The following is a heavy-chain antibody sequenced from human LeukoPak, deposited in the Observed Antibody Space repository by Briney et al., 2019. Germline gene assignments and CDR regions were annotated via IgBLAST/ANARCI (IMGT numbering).Heavy chain of an antibody. Sequence: ASVKVSCKASGYTFTGYYMHWVRQAPGQGLEWMGWINPNSGGTNYAQKFQGRVTMTRDTSISTAYMELSRLRSDDTAVYYCARADSSGPKYYYYYYMDVWGKGTTVTVSS. CDR2: INPNSGGT. J-gene: IGHJ6*03. CDR3: ARADSSGPKYYYYYYMDV. D-gene: IGHD6-19*01. V-gene: IGHV1-2*02. CDR1: GYTFTGYY.